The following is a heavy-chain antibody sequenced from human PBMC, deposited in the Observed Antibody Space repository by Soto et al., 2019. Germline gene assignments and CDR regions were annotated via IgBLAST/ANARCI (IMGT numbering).Heavy chain of an antibody. D-gene: IGHD5-12*01. V-gene: IGHV2-5*02. Sequence: QITLKESGPTLVRPTQTLTLTCSFSGFSLSTRGVAVGWIRQPPGKALEWLALIFWDDDKWYSPSLRSRLTNTEDTSKNQVVLTMTNIDPVDTATYYCAHRSRGYAYYFDQWGQGTLVTVSS. CDR2: IFWDDDK. J-gene: IGHJ4*02. CDR1: GFSLSTRGVA. CDR3: AHRSRGYAYYFDQ.